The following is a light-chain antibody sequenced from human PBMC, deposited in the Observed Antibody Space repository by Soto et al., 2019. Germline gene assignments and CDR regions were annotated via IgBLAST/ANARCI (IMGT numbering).Light chain of an antibody. Sequence: EVVLTQSPDTLSLSPGERATLSCRASQSVSSFLAWYQQKPGQAPRLLIYGASSRATGIPDRFSGSGSGTDFTLTISRLEPEDFAVYYCQQYGNSGVTFGPGTKVDIK. CDR1: QSVSSF. CDR3: QQYGNSGVT. V-gene: IGKV3-20*01. J-gene: IGKJ3*01. CDR2: GAS.